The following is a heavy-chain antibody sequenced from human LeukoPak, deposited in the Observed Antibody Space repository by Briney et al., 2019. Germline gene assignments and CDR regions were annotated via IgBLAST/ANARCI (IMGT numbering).Heavy chain of an antibody. CDR3: ASVYGSVYAFDI. D-gene: IGHD3-10*01. J-gene: IGHJ3*02. V-gene: IGHV3-30-3*01. Sequence: PGGSLRLSCAASGFTFSSYAMHWVRQAPGKGLEWVAVISYDGSNKYYADSVKGRFTISRDNSKNTLYLQMNSLRAEDTAVYYCASVYGSVYAFDIWGQGTMVTVSS. CDR1: GFTFSSYA. CDR2: ISYDGSNK.